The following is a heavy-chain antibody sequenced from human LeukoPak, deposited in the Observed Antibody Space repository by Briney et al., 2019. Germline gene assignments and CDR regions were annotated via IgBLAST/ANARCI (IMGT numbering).Heavy chain of an antibody. Sequence: GGSLRLSCAASGFTFSSYAMSWVRQAPGKGLEWVSAISGSGGSTYYADSVKGRFTISRDNSKNTLYLQMNSLRAEDTAVYYCAISQYDFWSGYYTPFDYWGQGTLVTVSS. CDR2: ISGSGGST. CDR1: GFTFSSYA. CDR3: AISQYDFWSGYYTPFDY. J-gene: IGHJ4*02. V-gene: IGHV3-23*01. D-gene: IGHD3-3*01.